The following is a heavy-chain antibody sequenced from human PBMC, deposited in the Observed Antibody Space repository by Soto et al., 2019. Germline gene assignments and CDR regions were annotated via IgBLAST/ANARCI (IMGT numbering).Heavy chain of an antibody. Sequence: SETLSLTCTVSGGSISSYYWSWIRQPPGKGLEWIGYIYYSGSTNYNPSLKSRVTISVDTSKNQFSLKLSSVTAADTAVYYCARGGLRVELQLEDPFFDYWGQGTLVTVSS. D-gene: IGHD6-13*01. V-gene: IGHV4-59*01. CDR1: GGSISSYY. CDR2: IYYSGST. J-gene: IGHJ4*02. CDR3: ARGGLRVELQLEDPFFDY.